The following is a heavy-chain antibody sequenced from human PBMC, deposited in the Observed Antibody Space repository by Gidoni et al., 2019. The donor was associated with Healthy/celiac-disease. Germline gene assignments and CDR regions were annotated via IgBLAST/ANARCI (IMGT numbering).Heavy chain of an antibody. CDR1: GFPFSSYA. D-gene: IGHD4-17*01. J-gene: IGHJ4*02. CDR3: AKDLGDYGGNSRDY. V-gene: IGHV3-23*01. CDR2: SSGSGGST. Sequence: EVQLLESVGGLVQPGGSLRLSCAASGFPFSSYAMSWVRQAPGKGLEWVSASSGSGGSTYYADAVKGRFTISRDNSKNTLYLQMNSLRAEDTAVYYWAKDLGDYGGNSRDYWGQGTRVTVSS.